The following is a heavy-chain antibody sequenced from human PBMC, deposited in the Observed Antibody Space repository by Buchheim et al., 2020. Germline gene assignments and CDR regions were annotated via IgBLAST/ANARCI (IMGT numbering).Heavy chain of an antibody. CDR2: IYYTGTT. Sequence: QVQLQESGPGLVKPSETLSLTCTVSGGSVSSGISYWSWIRQPPGKGLEWIGYIYYTGTTTYNPSLKSRVTISVDTSKNHFSLNLYSVTAADTAVYYCARVGYSYGTPTGDIEYWGQGTL. J-gene: IGHJ4*02. CDR1: GGSVSSGISY. CDR3: ARVGYSYGTPTGDIEY. V-gene: IGHV4-61*01. D-gene: IGHD5-18*01.